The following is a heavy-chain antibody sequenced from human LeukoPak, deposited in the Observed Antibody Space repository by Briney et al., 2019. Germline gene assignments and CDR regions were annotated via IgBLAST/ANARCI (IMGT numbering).Heavy chain of an antibody. CDR3: GKEGGA. D-gene: IGHD3-16*01. V-gene: IGHV3-23*01. CDR1: GFRFSDFT. Sequence: GGFLRLSCEASGFRFSDFTMTWVRQAPGKGPEWVSAIGGRGGSTYYADSVGGRFTISRDNSKDIVYLQMNSLKVEDTATYYCGKEGGAWGQGTKVTVSS. J-gene: IGHJ5*02. CDR2: IGGRGGST.